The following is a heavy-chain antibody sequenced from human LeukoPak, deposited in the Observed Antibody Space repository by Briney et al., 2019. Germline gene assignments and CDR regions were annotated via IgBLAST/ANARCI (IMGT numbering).Heavy chain of an antibody. CDR2: IYNSGST. CDR3: ARHRYCTNGVCYLVPRAFDP. J-gene: IGHJ5*02. Sequence: KPSETLSLTCAVSDGSISSYYWNWIRQPPGKGLEWIGNIYNSGSTDYNPSLKSRVTISVDTFKNQFSLKLSSATAADTAVYYCARHRYCTNGVCYLVPRAFDPWGQGTLVTVSS. CDR1: DGSISSYY. D-gene: IGHD2-8*01. V-gene: IGHV4-59*08.